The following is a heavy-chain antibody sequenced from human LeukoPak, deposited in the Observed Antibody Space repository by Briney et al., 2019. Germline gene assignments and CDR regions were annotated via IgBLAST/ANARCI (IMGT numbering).Heavy chain of an antibody. J-gene: IGHJ4*02. V-gene: IGHV3-30-3*01. Sequence: SGGSLRLSCAASGFTFSSYAMHWVRQAPGKGLEWVAVISYDGSNKYYADSVKGRFTISRDNSKNTLYLQMNSLRAEDTAVYYCARDLVRSADPSYYYGSGSPGVWGQGTLVTVSS. D-gene: IGHD3-10*01. CDR1: GFTFSSYA. CDR2: ISYDGSNK. CDR3: ARDLVRSADPSYYYGSGSPGV.